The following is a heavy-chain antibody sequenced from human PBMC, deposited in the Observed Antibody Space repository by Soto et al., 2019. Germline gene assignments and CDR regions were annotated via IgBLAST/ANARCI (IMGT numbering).Heavy chain of an antibody. Sequence: GGSLRLSCADSGFSFSTYWMHWVRQGPGKGLVWVSRISPDVSSTNYPDSVRGRFTISRDNAKNTLYLQMNSLRSEDTAVYYCARSPGGYYIDWGQGTMVTVSS. D-gene: IGHD1-26*01. CDR1: GFSFSTYW. J-gene: IGHJ3*01. V-gene: IGHV3-74*01. CDR3: ARSPGGYYID. CDR2: ISPDVSST.